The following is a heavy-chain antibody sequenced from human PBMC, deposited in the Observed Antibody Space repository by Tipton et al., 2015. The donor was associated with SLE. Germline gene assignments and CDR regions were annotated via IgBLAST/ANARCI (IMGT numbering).Heavy chain of an antibody. CDR1: GGSFSGNY. V-gene: IGHV4-34*01. CDR3: ARVLVWSGYYGYIDY. D-gene: IGHD3-3*01. CDR2: IYHSGST. J-gene: IGHJ4*02. Sequence: TLSLTCAVYGGSFSGNYWGWIRQPPGKGLEWIGNIYHSGSTYYNPSLMSRVTISVDKSKNQFSLKLSSVTAADTAVYYCARVLVWSGYYGYIDYWGQGTLVTVSS.